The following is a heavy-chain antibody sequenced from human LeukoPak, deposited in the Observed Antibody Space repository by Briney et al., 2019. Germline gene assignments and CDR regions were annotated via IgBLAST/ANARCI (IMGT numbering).Heavy chain of an antibody. V-gene: IGHV4-39*01. D-gene: IGHD4-17*01. CDR3: ASLSGTTPRVYYYYYYMDV. CDR2: IYYSGST. J-gene: IGHJ6*03. Sequence: WVRQAPGKGLEWVGSIYYSGSTYYNPSLKSRVTISVDTSKNQFSLKLSSVTAADTAVYYCASLSGTTPRVYYYYYYMDVWGKGTTVTVSS.